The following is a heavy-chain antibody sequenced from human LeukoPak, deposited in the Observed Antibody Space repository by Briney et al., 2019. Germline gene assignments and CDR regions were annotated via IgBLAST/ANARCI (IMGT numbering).Heavy chain of an antibody. Sequence: GGSLRLSCAASGFTFSTYVMSWVRQAPGKGLEWVSAISGSGGSTYYPDSVKGRFTISRDNSKNTLYLQMNSLRAEDTAVYYCAKDSGITVAGVFDHWGQGTLVTVSS. CDR1: GFTFSTYV. V-gene: IGHV3-23*01. CDR2: ISGSGGST. D-gene: IGHD6-19*01. J-gene: IGHJ4*02. CDR3: AKDSGITVAGVFDH.